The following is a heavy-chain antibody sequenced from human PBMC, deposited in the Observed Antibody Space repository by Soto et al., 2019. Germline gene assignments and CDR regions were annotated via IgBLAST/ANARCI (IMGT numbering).Heavy chain of an antibody. CDR2: IYPGDSDT. J-gene: IGHJ6*02. D-gene: IGHD6-19*01. CDR1: GYSFTSYW. Sequence: PGESLKISCKGSGYSFTSYWIGWVRQMPGKGLEWMGIIYPGDSDTRYSPSFQGQVTISADKSISTAYLQWSSLKASDTAMYYCARSGYSSGWVNGMDVWGQGNTVTVSS. V-gene: IGHV5-51*01. CDR3: ARSGYSSGWVNGMDV.